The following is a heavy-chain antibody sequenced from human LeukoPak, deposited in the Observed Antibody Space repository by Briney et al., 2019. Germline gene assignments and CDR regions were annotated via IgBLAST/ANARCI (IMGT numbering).Heavy chain of an antibody. Sequence: GGSLRLSCAASGFTFSSYGMHWVRQAPGKGLEWVAVIWYDGSNKYYADSVKGRFTISRDNSKNTLYLQMNSLRAEDTAVYYCAKEGSYPFDYWGQGTLITVSS. V-gene: IGHV3-33*06. CDR3: AKEGSYPFDY. D-gene: IGHD5-18*01. CDR1: GFTFSSYG. CDR2: IWYDGSNK. J-gene: IGHJ4*02.